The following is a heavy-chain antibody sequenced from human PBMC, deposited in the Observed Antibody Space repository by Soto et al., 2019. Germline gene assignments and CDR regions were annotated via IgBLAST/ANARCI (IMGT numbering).Heavy chain of an antibody. V-gene: IGHV4-34*01. CDR3: ARGLILWFGELSRRGGYYYYMDV. Sequence: QVQLQQWGAGLLMPSETLSLTCAVYGGSFSGYQWSWIRQTPGKGLEWIGEINDSGNINYNPSLKSRVNILRDTPKKQISLKLSSVTAADSAVYYCARGLILWFGELSRRGGYYYYMDVWGKGNTVTVSS. J-gene: IGHJ6*03. CDR2: INDSGNI. D-gene: IGHD3-10*01. CDR1: GGSFSGYQ.